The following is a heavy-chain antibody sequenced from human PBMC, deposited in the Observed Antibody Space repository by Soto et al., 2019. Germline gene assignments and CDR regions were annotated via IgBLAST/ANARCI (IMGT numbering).Heavy chain of an antibody. J-gene: IGHJ4*02. Sequence: PGGSLRLSCAASGFTFRSCGMHWVRQAPGKGLEWVAVISYDGGNKYYADSVKGRFTISRDNSKNTLHLQMNSLRAEDTAVYYCAKDQSSSRYYFDYWGQGTLVTVSS. CDR2: ISYDGGNK. V-gene: IGHV3-30*18. CDR1: GFTFRSCG. D-gene: IGHD6-13*01. CDR3: AKDQSSSRYYFDY.